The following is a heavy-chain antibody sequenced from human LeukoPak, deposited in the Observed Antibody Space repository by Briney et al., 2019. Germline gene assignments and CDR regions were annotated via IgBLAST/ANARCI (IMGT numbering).Heavy chain of an antibody. CDR1: GFTFSDYY. Sequence: KPGGSLRLSCAASGFTFSDYYMSWIRQAPGEGLEWVSYISSNGNTICYADSVKGRFTISRDNAKNSLYLQMNSLRAEDTAVYYCARDYCSGTSCYGKFYFDYWGQGTLVTVSS. CDR3: ARDYCSGTSCYGKFYFDY. J-gene: IGHJ4*02. D-gene: IGHD2-2*01. CDR2: ISSNGNTI. V-gene: IGHV3-11*01.